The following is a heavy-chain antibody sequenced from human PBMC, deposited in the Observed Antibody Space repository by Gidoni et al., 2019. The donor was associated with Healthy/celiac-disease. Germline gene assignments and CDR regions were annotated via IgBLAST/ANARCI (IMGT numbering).Heavy chain of an antibody. D-gene: IGHD3-16*01. CDR1: GFTFSNAW. CDR3: TTADLGP. J-gene: IGHJ5*02. Sequence: EVQLVESGGGLVKPGGSLRLSCAASGFTFSNAWMSWVRQAPGKGLEWVGRNKSKTDGGTTDYAAPVKGRFTISRDDSKNTLYLQMNSLKTEDTAVYYCTTADLGPWGQGTLVTVSS. CDR2: NKSKTDGGTT. V-gene: IGHV3-15*01.